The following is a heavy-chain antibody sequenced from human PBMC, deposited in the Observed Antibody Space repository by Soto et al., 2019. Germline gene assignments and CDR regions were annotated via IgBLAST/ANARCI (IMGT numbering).Heavy chain of an antibody. CDR3: ARAPVGLDTISCFDY. V-gene: IGHV4-30-4*01. D-gene: IGHD6-19*01. Sequence: SETLSLTCTVSGDSVSSVGFHWAWLRRPPGKGLEWIGYIYNGGSTYYRPSLESRMRMSLDATRNHYSLRLTSVTAADTAVYFCARAPVGLDTISCFDYWGQGKLVTVSS. CDR1: GDSVSSVGFH. J-gene: IGHJ4*02. CDR2: IYNGGST.